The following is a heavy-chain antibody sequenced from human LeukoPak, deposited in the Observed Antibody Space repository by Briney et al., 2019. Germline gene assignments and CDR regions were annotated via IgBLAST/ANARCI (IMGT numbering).Heavy chain of an antibody. CDR1: GFRFGDYA. CDR2: VGGDDAT. V-gene: IGHV3-23*01. D-gene: IGHD3-22*01. Sequence: GGSLRLSCAASGFRFGDYAMNWVRQAPGKGLEWVSFVGGDDATYYADSVKGRFTISRDNSKNTLYLQMNSLRAEDTAVYYCTKGSYYDNSGRAYFDYWGQGTLVTVSS. CDR3: TKGSYYDNSGRAYFDY. J-gene: IGHJ4*02.